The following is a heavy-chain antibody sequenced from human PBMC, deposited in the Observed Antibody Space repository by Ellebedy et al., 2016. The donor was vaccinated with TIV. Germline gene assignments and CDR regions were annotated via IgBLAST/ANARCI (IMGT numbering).Heavy chain of an antibody. CDR2: IYPGDSDT. Sequence: GESLKISXKGSGYSFTSYWIGWVRQMPGKGLEWMGIIYPGDSDTRYSPSFQGQVTISADKSISTAYLQWSSLKASDTAMYYCARLGYYDSSGYYYLHYYGMDVWGQGTTVTVSS. V-gene: IGHV5-51*01. D-gene: IGHD3-22*01. CDR1: GYSFTSYW. CDR3: ARLGYYDSSGYYYLHYYGMDV. J-gene: IGHJ6*02.